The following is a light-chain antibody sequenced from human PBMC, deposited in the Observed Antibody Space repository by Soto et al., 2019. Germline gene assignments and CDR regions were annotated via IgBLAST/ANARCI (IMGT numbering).Light chain of an antibody. CDR2: DAS. V-gene: IGKV3-11*01. Sequence: EIVLTQSRATLSLSPGERATLSGRASQSVSSYLAWYQQKPGQAPRLLIYDASNRATGISARFSGSGSGTDCTLTISSLEPEDFAVYYCQQRSNWPRFTFGPGTKVDIK. J-gene: IGKJ3*01. CDR1: QSVSSY. CDR3: QQRSNWPRFT.